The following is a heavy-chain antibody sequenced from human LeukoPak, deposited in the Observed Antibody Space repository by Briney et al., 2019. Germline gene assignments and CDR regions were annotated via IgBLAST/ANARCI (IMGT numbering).Heavy chain of an antibody. D-gene: IGHD2-2*01. CDR3: ARIVPAAHYFDY. J-gene: IGHJ4*02. Sequence: ASVKVSCKASGYTFTSYAMHWVRQAPGQRLEWMGWINAGNGNTKYSQKFQGRVTITRDTSASTAYMELSSLRSEDTAVYYCARIVPAAHYFDYWGQGTLVTVSS. CDR2: INAGNGNT. CDR1: GYTFTSYA. V-gene: IGHV1-3*01.